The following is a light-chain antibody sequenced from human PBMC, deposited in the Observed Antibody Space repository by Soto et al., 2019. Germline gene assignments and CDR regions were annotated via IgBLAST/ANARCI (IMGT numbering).Light chain of an antibody. Sequence: DIQMTQSPSSLSASVGDRVTITCRASQDINNFLAWFQQKPGRAPKTLIFAASRLHSGIHSRFSGSGSGTDFTLTIKSLQPEDFATYYCQQAYSFPITFGQGTRLEIK. CDR1: QDINNF. CDR3: QQAYSFPIT. CDR2: AAS. V-gene: IGKV1D-12*01. J-gene: IGKJ5*01.